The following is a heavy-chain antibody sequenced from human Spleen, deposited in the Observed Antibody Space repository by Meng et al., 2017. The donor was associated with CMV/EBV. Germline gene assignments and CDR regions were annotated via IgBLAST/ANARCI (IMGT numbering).Heavy chain of an antibody. CDR3: ARVGRFLSWFDP. Sequence: CAVYGGSFSGYYWSWIRQPPGKGLEWIGEINHSGSTNYNPSLKSRVTISVDTSKNQFSLKLSSVTAADTAVYYCARVGRFLSWFDPWGQGTLVTVSS. CDR2: INHSGST. D-gene: IGHD3-3*01. V-gene: IGHV4-34*01. CDR1: GGSFSGYY. J-gene: IGHJ5*02.